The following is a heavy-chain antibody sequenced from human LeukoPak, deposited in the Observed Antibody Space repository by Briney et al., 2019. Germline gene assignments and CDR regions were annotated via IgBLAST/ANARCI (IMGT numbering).Heavy chain of an antibody. J-gene: IGHJ4*02. CDR1: GLTVSSNY. D-gene: IGHD3-22*01. V-gene: IGHV3-53*04. Sequence: GGSLRLSCAASGLTVSSNYITWVRQPPGKGLEWVSVLHAAGGTYYADSVKGRFTISRHISKNTVYLQMNSLRAEDTAVYYCAREGYASSGYPRLLDYWGQGTLVTVSS. CDR2: LHAAGGT. CDR3: AREGYASSGYPRLLDY.